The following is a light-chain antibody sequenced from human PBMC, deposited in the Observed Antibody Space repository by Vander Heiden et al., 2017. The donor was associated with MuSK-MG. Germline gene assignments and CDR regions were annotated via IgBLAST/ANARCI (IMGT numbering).Light chain of an antibody. CDR3: QQYNSYST. V-gene: IGKV1-5*03. CDR2: KAS. Sequence: DIQMTQSPYTLSASVGDRVTITCRASQSISSWLAWYQQKPGKAPKLLIYKASSLESGVPSRFSGSGSGTEFTLTISSLQPDDFATYYCQQYNSYSTFGPGTKVDIK. J-gene: IGKJ3*01. CDR1: QSISSW.